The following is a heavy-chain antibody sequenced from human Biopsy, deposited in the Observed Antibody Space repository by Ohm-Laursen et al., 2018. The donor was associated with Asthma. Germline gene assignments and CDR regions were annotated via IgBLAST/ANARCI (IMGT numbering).Heavy chain of an antibody. Sequence: SDTLSLTCTVSGGSINNFYWSWIRQPPGKGLESIGHVYYSGSTNYNPSLKSRVTISIDASKNHFSLKLTSVTAADTAVYYCARGVDRVTGLLDHFDSWGQGTLVTASS. D-gene: IGHD2-21*02. CDR3: ARGVDRVTGLLDHFDS. CDR2: VYYSGST. CDR1: GGSINNFY. V-gene: IGHV4-59*07. J-gene: IGHJ4*02.